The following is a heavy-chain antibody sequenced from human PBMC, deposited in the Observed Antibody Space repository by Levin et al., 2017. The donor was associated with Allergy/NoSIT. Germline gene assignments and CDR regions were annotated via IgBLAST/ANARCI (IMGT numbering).Heavy chain of an antibody. D-gene: IGHD2-21*01. CDR3: ASHREYCVTTTACCIAFDH. CDR1: GLSFSDYN. CDR2: ISSGSSYI. V-gene: IGHV3-21*06. J-gene: IGHJ6*02. Sequence: PGGSLRLSCVGSGLSFSDYNMNWVRQAPGKGLEWVASISSGSSYIFYADSMKGRFTIPRDNAKNSLLLQMNSLTVDDAGVYFCASHREYCVTTTACCIAFDHWGQGTTVTVS.